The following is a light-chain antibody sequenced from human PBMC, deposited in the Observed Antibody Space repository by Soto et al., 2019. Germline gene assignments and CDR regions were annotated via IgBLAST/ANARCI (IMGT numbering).Light chain of an antibody. CDR1: SGHSNYA. Sequence: QAVLTQSPSASASLGASVKLTCTLSSGHSNYAIAWHQQQSEKGPRYLMKLNSDGSHSKGDGIPDRFSGSSSGAERYLTISGRQSEDEADYYWQTWGAGIVVLGGGTKLTVL. CDR3: QTWGAGIVV. V-gene: IGLV4-69*01. J-gene: IGLJ2*01. CDR2: LNSDGSH.